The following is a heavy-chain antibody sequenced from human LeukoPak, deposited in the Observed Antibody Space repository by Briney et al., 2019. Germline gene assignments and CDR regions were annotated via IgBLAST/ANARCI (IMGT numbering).Heavy chain of an antibody. D-gene: IGHD2-2*01. J-gene: IGHJ3*01. CDR1: GFTFSSYW. Sequence: GGSLRLSCAASGFTFSSYWMSWVRQAPGKGLEWVANIKQDGSEKYYVDSVKGRFTISRDNAKNSLFLQMDSLRGEDTAFYYCARDCTSTSCYHDAFDVWAQGTFVTVSS. V-gene: IGHV3-7*01. CDR3: ARDCTSTSCYHDAFDV. CDR2: IKQDGSEK.